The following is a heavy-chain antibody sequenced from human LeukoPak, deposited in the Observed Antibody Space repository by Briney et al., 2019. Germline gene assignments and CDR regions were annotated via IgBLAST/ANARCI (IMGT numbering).Heavy chain of an antibody. V-gene: IGHV4-39*07. D-gene: IGHD3-3*01. J-gene: IGHJ6*03. CDR2: IYYSGST. CDR1: GGSISSGSYY. Sequence: SETLSLTCTVSGGSISSGSYYWGWIRQPPGKGLEWIGSIYYSGSTNYNPSLKSRVTMSVDTSKNRFSLKLSSVTAADTAVYYCARSGDFWSGYYYMDVWGKGTTVTVSS. CDR3: ARSGDFWSGYYYMDV.